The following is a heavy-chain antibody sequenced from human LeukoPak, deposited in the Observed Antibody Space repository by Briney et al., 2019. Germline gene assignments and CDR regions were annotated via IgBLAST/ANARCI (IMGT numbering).Heavy chain of an antibody. Sequence: GGSLRLSCAASQFTFSRYWMSWVRQAPGKGLEWVANIKQDGSEKYYVDSVKGRFTISRDNAKNSLYLQMNSLRAEDTAVYYCARDNGGPDDYWGQGTLVTVSS. V-gene: IGHV3-7*01. CDR2: IKQDGSEK. J-gene: IGHJ4*02. CDR1: QFTFSRYW. D-gene: IGHD3-16*01. CDR3: ARDNGGPDDY.